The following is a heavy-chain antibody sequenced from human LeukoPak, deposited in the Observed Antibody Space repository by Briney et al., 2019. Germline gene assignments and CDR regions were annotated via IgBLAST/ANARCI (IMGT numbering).Heavy chain of an antibody. CDR1: GGSISSYY. CDR3: ARALYGSGVFDS. CDR2: FYFTGNT. J-gene: IGHJ4*02. Sequence: PSETLSLTCTVSGGSISSYYWSWIRQPPGKGLECIGCFYFTGNTNYNPSLKSRVTISVDTSKNHFSLKLSSVTSADTAVYYCARALYGSGVFDSWGQGTLVTVSS. V-gene: IGHV4-59*01. D-gene: IGHD3-10*01.